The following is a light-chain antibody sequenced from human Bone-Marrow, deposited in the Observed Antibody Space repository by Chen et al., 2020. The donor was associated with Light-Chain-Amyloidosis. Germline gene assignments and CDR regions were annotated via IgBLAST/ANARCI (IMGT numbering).Light chain of an antibody. CDR2: DND. V-gene: IGLV1-51*01. CDR1: SSNVGSNY. J-gene: IGLJ1*01. CDR3: GAWDPSLTLYV. Sequence: QTVLTQPPSVSAAAGQKVTIPCSGSSSNVGSNYVSWYQQFPGTAPKLLIYDNDKRLSGIPDRFSASKSGTSATLGITGLQTGDGADYYCGAWDPSLTLYVFGTGTKVTV.